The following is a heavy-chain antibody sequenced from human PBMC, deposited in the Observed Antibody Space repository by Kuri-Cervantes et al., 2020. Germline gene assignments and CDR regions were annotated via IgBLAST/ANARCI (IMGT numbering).Heavy chain of an antibody. Sequence: LRLSCTVSGGSISSGDYYWSWIRQPPGKGLEWIGYIHYSGSTYYNPSLKSRVTISVDRSKNQFSLKLSSVTAADTAVYYCARVGVYSGYDFTHWGQGTLVTVSS. J-gene: IGHJ4*02. CDR3: ARVGVYSGYDFTH. D-gene: IGHD5-12*01. V-gene: IGHV4-30-4*01. CDR2: IHYSGST. CDR1: GGSISSGDYY.